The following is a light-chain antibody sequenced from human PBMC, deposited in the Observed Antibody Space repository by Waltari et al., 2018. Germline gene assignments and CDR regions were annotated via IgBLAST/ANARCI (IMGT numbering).Light chain of an antibody. V-gene: IGLV2-23*01. J-gene: IGLJ1*01. CDR3: CSYAGIGTLYV. CDR2: EGS. CDR1: SSDVGSYTL. Sequence: QSALTQPASVSGSPGQSITLSCTGTSSDVGSYTLVSWYQQHPGKSPKLMIYEGSKRPSGVSNRFSGSKSGNTASLTISGLQAEDEADYYCCSYAGIGTLYVFGTGTKVTVL.